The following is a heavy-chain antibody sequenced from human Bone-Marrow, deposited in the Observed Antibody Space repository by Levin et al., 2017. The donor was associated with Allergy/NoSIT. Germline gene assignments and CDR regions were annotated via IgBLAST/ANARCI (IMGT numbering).Heavy chain of an antibody. CDR2: IFYSGST. CDR3: ARSVAGEFDY. V-gene: IGHV4-59*01. Sequence: SETLSLTCTVSGGSISGYYWSWVRQPPGKGLEWVGHIFYSGSTNYNPSLKSRVTISINTSKNQFSLNLTSVTAADTAFYYCARSVAGEFDYWGQETLVTVSS. CDR1: GGSISGYY. D-gene: IGHD3-10*01. J-gene: IGHJ4*02.